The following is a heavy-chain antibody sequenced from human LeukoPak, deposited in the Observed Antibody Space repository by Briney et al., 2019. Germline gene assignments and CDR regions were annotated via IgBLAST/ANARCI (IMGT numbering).Heavy chain of an antibody. CDR3: ARLFSSSWTGY. CDR2: IYHSGST. V-gene: IGHV4-38-2*01. D-gene: IGHD6-13*01. Sequence: SETLSLTCAVSGYSISSGYYWGWIRQPPGKGLEWIGSIYHSGSTYYNPSLKSRVTISVDTSKNQFSLKLSSVTAADTAVYYCARLFSSSWTGYWGQGTLVTVSS. J-gene: IGHJ4*02. CDR1: GYSISSGYY.